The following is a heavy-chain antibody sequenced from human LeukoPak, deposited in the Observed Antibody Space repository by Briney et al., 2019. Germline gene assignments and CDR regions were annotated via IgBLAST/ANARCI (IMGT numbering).Heavy chain of an antibody. V-gene: IGHV4-39*07. J-gene: IGHJ4*02. Sequence: PSETLSLTCTVSGGSISSSNYYWAWIRQPPGQGLEWIGSIYYRGNAYYNPSLKSRVTISVDTSKNQFSLSLSSVTAAYTAVYYCAREEDRSGDWGQGTLVTVTS. CDR3: AREEDRSGD. D-gene: IGHD3-22*01. CDR2: IYYRGNA. CDR1: GGSISSSNYY.